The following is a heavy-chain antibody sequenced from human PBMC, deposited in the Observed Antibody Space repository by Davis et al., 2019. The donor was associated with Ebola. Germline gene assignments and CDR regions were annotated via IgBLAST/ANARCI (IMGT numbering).Heavy chain of an antibody. CDR2: IWYDGSDK. D-gene: IGHD4-17*01. CDR3: AREGNDYEEFDY. V-gene: IGHV3-33*01. J-gene: IGHJ4*02. CDR1: GFTFSSYG. Sequence: PGGSLRLSCAASGFTFSSYGMHWVRQAPGKGLEWVAVIWYDGSDKYYAESVKGRFTISRDNSKNTLYLQMSSLRAEDTALYYCAREGNDYEEFDYWGQGTLVTVSS.